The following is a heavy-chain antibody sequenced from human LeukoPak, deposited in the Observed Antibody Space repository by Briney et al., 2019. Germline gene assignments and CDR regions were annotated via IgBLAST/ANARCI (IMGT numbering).Heavy chain of an antibody. J-gene: IGHJ4*02. Sequence: GGSLRLSCAASGFTFSSYAMSWVRQAPGEGLEWVSAISGSGGSTYYADSVKGRFTISRDNSKNTLYLQMNSLRAEDTAVYYCAKVSDSGYDQDDYWGQGTLVTVSS. V-gene: IGHV3-23*01. CDR2: ISGSGGST. CDR1: GFTFSSYA. CDR3: AKVSDSGYDQDDY. D-gene: IGHD5-12*01.